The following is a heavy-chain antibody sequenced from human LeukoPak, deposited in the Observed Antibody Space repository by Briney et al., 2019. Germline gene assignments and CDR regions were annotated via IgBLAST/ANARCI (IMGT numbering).Heavy chain of an antibody. CDR3: VKDNPLDY. V-gene: IGHV3-30*02. J-gene: IGHJ4*02. D-gene: IGHD1-14*01. Sequence: GGSLRLSCAASGFTFSNYGMLWVRQAPGKGLDWVAFIRYDGNNKLYADSVKGRFTISRDNSKNTLYLHINSLRAEDTAVYYCVKDNPLDYWGQGTLVIVSS. CDR2: IRYDGNNK. CDR1: GFTFSNYG.